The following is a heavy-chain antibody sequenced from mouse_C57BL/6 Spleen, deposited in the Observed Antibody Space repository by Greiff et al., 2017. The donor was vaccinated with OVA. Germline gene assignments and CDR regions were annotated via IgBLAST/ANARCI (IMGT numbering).Heavy chain of an antibody. CDR1: GYTFTDYY. D-gene: IGHD1-1*01. Sequence: VQLQQPGPELVKPGASVKISCKASGYTFTDYYMNWVKQSHGKSLEWIGDINPNNGGTSYNQKFKGKATLTVDKSSSTAYMELRSLTSEDSAVYYCARDYGSSPYWYFDVWGTGTTVTVSS. V-gene: IGHV1-26*01. J-gene: IGHJ1*03. CDR2: INPNNGGT. CDR3: ARDYGSSPYWYFDV.